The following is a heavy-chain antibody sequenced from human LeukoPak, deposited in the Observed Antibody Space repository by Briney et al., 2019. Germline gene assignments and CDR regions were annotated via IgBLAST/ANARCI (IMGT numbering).Heavy chain of an antibody. V-gene: IGHV1-69*13. Sequence: SVEVSCKASGGTFSSYAISWVRQAPGQGLEWMGGIIPIFGTANYAQKFQGRVTITADESTSTAYMELSSLRSEDTAVYYCARTSSSSYYFDYWGQGTLVTVSS. CDR1: GGTFSSYA. D-gene: IGHD6-6*01. CDR2: IIPIFGTA. CDR3: ARTSSSSYYFDY. J-gene: IGHJ4*02.